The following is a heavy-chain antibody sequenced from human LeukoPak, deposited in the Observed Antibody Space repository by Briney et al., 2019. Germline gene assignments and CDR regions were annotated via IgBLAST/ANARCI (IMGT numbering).Heavy chain of an antibody. J-gene: IGHJ5*02. Sequence: PGGSLRLSCAASGFTLSKYDMSWVRQAPGKGLEWVSSISTSSRYIYYKDSVRGRFTISRDDAKNSLYLEMNSLRAEDTAVYYCARAYCSSSTCYMRRSWFDPWGQGTLVTVSS. CDR3: ARAYCSSSTCYMRRSWFDP. V-gene: IGHV3-21*01. CDR2: ISTSSRYI. D-gene: IGHD2/OR15-2a*01. CDR1: GFTLSKYD.